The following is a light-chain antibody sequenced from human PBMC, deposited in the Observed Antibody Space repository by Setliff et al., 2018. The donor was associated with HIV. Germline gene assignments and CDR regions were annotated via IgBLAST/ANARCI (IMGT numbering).Light chain of an antibody. CDR2: WAS. CDR1: QSVLYSSNNKNY. J-gene: IGKJ1*01. Sequence: DIVMTQSPDSLAVSPGERATINCKSSQSVLYSSNNKNYLAWYQQKPGQPPKPLIYWASTRKSGVPDRFSGSGSGTDFTLTINNLQAEDVAIYYCHQYYTTLWTFGQGTKVDIK. CDR3: HQYYTTLWT. V-gene: IGKV4-1*01.